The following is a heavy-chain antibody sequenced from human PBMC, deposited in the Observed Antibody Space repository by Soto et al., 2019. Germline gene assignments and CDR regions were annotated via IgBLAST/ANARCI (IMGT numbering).Heavy chain of an antibody. CDR2: IYDSGST. J-gene: IGHJ3*02. D-gene: IGHD3-9*01. V-gene: IGHV4-59*01. CDR3: AASYYAILTGHFAFDM. Sequence: TLSLTSAVSGASIRRIYWSWIRQSTGQRLEWLGYIYDSGSTSYNPSLKSRVTMSMDTSKTQFSLNLSSVTAADTAVYFCAASYYAILTGHFAFDMWGHGTMVTVSS. CDR1: GASIRRIY.